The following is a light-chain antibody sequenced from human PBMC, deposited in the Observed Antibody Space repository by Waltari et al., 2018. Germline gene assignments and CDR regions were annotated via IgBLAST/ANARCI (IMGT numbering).Light chain of an antibody. J-gene: IGKJ1*01. Sequence: DIVMTQTPLSLPVTPGEPASISCRSSQSLLHSNGNTYLYWYLQKPGQPPRLLIYRGSNRFSGVPDRFSGSGSGTDFTLKISRVEAEDVGVYYCMQAVQRPRTFGQGTKVEIK. CDR1: QSLLHSNGNTY. CDR3: MQAVQRPRT. CDR2: RGS. V-gene: IGKV2-29*02.